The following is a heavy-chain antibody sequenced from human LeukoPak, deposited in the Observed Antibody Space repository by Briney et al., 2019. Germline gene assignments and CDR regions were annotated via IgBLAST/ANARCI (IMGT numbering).Heavy chain of an antibody. CDR2: ISSSSSYI. CDR1: GFTFSSYS. CDR3: ARDGADVVAATGGVGY. Sequence: PGGSLRLSCAASGFTFSSYSMNWVRQAPGKGLEWVSSISSSSSYIYYAHSVKGRFTISRDNAKNSPYLQMNSLRAEDTAVYYCARDGADVVAATGGVGYWGQGTLVTVSS. D-gene: IGHD2-15*01. J-gene: IGHJ4*02. V-gene: IGHV3-21*01.